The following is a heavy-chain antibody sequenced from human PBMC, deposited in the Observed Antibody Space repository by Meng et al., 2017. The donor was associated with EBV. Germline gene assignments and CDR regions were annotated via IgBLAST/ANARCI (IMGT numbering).Heavy chain of an antibody. Sequence: QLQLRESGPGQVKPSEXLSLTCTVPGDSISSFYHWGWIRQPPGRGLEWIGSVHYTGSTYYSPSLKSRVTVSVDTSKNQFSLRLTSVTAADTAVYYCARPFPSWQSPRLDPFGAWGQGTLVTVSS. D-gene: IGHD6-19*01. J-gene: IGHJ5*02. V-gene: IGHV4-39*01. CDR2: VHYTGST. CDR3: ARPFPSWQSPRLDPFGA. CDR1: GDSISSFYH.